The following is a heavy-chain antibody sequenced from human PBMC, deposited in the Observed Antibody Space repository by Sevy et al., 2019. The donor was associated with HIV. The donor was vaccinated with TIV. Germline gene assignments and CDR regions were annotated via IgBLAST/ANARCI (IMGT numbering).Heavy chain of an antibody. J-gene: IGHJ4*02. CDR2: IWSDGAYQ. V-gene: IGHV3-33*01. D-gene: IGHD3-22*01. Sequence: GGSLRLSCAVTGFTFSNYAMHWVRQAPGKGMEWVAIIWSDGAYQYHGDSVKGRFTISRDNSKNTLYLQMNNVRVEDTAVYYCARGGYYYDNAAYYALDSWGQGTLVTVSS. CDR3: ARGGYYYDNAAYYALDS. CDR1: GFTFSNYA.